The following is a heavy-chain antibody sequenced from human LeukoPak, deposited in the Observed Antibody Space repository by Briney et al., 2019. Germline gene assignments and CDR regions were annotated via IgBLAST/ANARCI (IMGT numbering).Heavy chain of an antibody. J-gene: IGHJ4*02. CDR2: ISSSSSYI. CDR1: GFTFSSYS. V-gene: IGHV3-21*01. CDR3: ASHREQLAQGRFDY. D-gene: IGHD6-6*01. Sequence: PGGSLRLSCAASGFTFSSYSMNWVRQAPGKGLEWVSSISSSSSYIYYADSVKGRFTISRDNAKNSLYLQMNSLRAEDTAVYYCASHREQLAQGRFDYWGQGTLVTVSS.